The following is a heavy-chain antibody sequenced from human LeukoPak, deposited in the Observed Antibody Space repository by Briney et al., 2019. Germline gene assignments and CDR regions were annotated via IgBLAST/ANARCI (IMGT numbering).Heavy chain of an antibody. CDR2: IYYSGNT. D-gene: IGHD5-24*01. J-gene: IGHJ4*02. CDR3: ARGVEMDTILVGL. CDR1: GGFISTYY. V-gene: IGHV4-59*01. Sequence: SETLSLTCTVSGGFISTYYWSWIRQPPGKGLEWIGHIYYSGNTNYNPSLKSRVTISVDTSKNQFSLKLSSVTAADTAVYYCARGVEMDTILVGLWGQGTLVTVSS.